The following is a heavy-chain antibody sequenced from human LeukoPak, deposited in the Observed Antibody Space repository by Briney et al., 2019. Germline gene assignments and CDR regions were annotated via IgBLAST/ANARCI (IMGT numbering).Heavy chain of an antibody. Sequence: GGSLRLACAASGFTFSNFAMTWVRLAPGRGLEWVSTVSGSGYSTHFADSVKGRFTISRDNSKNTLYLQMSRLRVEGTALYYCAKGSVDTSYIDYWGQGTLVTVSS. V-gene: IGHV3-23*01. D-gene: IGHD3-10*01. CDR1: GFTFSNFA. J-gene: IGHJ4*02. CDR3: AKGSVDTSYIDY. CDR2: VSGSGYST.